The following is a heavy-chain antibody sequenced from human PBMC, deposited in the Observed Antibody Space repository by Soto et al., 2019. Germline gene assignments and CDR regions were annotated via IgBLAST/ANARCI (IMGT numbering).Heavy chain of an antibody. D-gene: IGHD3-3*01. CDR1: GYTFTSYY. CDR3: ARTITIFGVVTPPDYSGMDV. J-gene: IGHJ6*02. V-gene: IGHV1-46*01. Sequence: QVQLVQSGAEVKKPGASVKVSCKASGYTFTSYYMHWVRQAPGQGLEWMGIINPSGGSTSYAQKFQGRVTMTRDTSTSTVYMELSSLRSEDTAVYYCARTITIFGVVTPPDYSGMDVWGQGTTGTVSS. CDR2: INPSGGST.